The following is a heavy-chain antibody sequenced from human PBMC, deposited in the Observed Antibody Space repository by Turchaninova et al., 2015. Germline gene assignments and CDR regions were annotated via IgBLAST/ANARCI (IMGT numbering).Heavy chain of an antibody. J-gene: IGHJ1*01. CDR3: ARGRYGGYPPGAEYFQH. Sequence: QVQLQQWGAGLLKPSETLSLTCAVSGGAFSVYSWSWIRQPPGKGRELIGEINKSGSTNYNPSLKSRVTISVDTSKNQFSLKMSSVTAADTAVYYCARGRYGGYPPGAEYFQHWGQGTLVTVSS. CDR2: INKSGST. D-gene: IGHD5-12*01. V-gene: IGHV4-34*01. CDR1: GGAFSVYS.